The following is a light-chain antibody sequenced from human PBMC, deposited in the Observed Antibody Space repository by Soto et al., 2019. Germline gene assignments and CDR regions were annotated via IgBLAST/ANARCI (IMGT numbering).Light chain of an antibody. CDR3: QQRSNWPPT. CDR2: DAS. Sequence: PGEIATLSCRASQSVASDHLAWYQQKPGQAPRLLIYDASTRATGIPARFSGSGSGTDFTLTITSLEPEDFAVYYCQQRSNWPPTFGQGTKVDI. CDR1: QSVASD. J-gene: IGKJ1*01. V-gene: IGKV3-11*01.